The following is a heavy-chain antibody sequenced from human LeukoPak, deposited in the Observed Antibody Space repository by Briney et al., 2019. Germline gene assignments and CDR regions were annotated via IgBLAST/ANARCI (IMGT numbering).Heavy chain of an antibody. CDR1: GFTFSSYW. V-gene: IGHV3-7*01. CDR2: IKQDGSEK. Sequence: PGGSLRLSCAASGFTFSSYWMSWVRQAPGKGLEWVANIKQDGSEKYYVDSVKGRFTISRDNAKNSLYLQMNSLRAEDTAVYSCARDKYDFWSGYPYGMDVWGQGTTVTVSS. D-gene: IGHD3-3*01. CDR3: ARDKYDFWSGYPYGMDV. J-gene: IGHJ6*02.